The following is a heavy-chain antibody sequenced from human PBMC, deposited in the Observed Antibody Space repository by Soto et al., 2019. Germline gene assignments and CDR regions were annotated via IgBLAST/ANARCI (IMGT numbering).Heavy chain of an antibody. V-gene: IGHV3-33*01. CDR1: GFTFSSYG. D-gene: IGHD6-13*01. Sequence: PGGSLRLSCAASGFTFSSYGMHWVRQAPGKGLEWVAVIWYDGSNKYYADSVKGRFTISRDNAKNTLFLQMNSLRAEDTAVYYCARASNSWSYWGPGTLVTVSS. J-gene: IGHJ4*02. CDR2: IWYDGSNK. CDR3: ARASNSWSY.